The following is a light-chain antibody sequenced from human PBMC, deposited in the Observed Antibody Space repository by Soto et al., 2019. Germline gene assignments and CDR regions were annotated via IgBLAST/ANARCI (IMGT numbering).Light chain of an antibody. CDR3: QQSGSSPSFT. CDR1: QSVSSR. CDR2: GAF. Sequence: EIVLTQSPATLSLSPGERATLSCRASQSVSSRLAWYQQKPGQAPRLLISGAFSRANGIPVRFSGSASGTDFTLTISRLEPEDFAVYYCQQSGSSPSFTFGQGTRLEIK. V-gene: IGKV3-20*01. J-gene: IGKJ5*01.